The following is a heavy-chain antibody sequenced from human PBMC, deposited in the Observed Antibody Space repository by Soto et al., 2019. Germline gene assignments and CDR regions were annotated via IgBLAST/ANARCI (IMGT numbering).Heavy chain of an antibody. Sequence: QVRLQESGPGLVKPSETLSLTCTVSGGSISSYYWSWIRQHPGKGLEWIGYMYNTGSTIYNPSLTSRVSISVDTSKNQFSLKLNSVTAADTAVYDCARDLWGYCGADCYPLDVWGQGTTVTVSS. D-gene: IGHD2-21*02. CDR2: MYNTGST. J-gene: IGHJ6*02. CDR1: GGSISSYY. V-gene: IGHV4-59*01. CDR3: ARDLWGYCGADCYPLDV.